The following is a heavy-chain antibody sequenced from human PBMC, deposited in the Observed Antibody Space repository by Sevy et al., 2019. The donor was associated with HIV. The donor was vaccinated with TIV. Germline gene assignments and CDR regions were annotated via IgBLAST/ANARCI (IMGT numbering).Heavy chain of an antibody. D-gene: IGHD3-10*01. V-gene: IGHV3-23*01. CDR3: AKGYGSGSPPDY. Sequence: GGSLRLSCAASGFIFNSYAMTWVRKAQGKGMEGVSGISGSGGSTYYADSVKGRFTISRDNSRKTLYLEMNSLRAEDTAVYYCAKGYGSGSPPDYGGQGTLVTVSS. CDR2: ISGSGGST. CDR1: GFIFNSYA. J-gene: IGHJ4*02.